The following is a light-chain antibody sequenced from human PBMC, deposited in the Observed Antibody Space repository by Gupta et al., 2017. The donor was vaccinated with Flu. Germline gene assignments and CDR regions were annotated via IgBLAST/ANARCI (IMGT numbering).Light chain of an antibody. CDR3: QQESNGHPSIT. Sequence: EIVVTQSPATLSVSPGERATLSCRTSENVERNLAWFQQKPGQAPGLLIYGASTRETGIKARFSVSGGGTEYTLTISGSQAEDFAVYYCQQESNGHPSITFGQGT. CDR1: ENVERN. V-gene: IGKV3-15*01. CDR2: GAS. J-gene: IGKJ5*01.